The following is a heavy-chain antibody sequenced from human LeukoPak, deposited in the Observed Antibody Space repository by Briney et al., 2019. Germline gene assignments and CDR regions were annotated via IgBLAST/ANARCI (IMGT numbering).Heavy chain of an antibody. Sequence: PGGSLRLSCAASGFMFSNYWMTWVRQAPGKGLEWVANIKGDGSEKYSVDFVKGRFTVSRDNAENSLYLQMNSLRGEDTAVYYCARVHREGTSGYDFDMWGQGTMVTVSS. CDR1: GFMFSNYW. CDR2: IKGDGSEK. V-gene: IGHV3-7*01. J-gene: IGHJ3*02. D-gene: IGHD1-14*01. CDR3: ARVHREGTSGYDFDM.